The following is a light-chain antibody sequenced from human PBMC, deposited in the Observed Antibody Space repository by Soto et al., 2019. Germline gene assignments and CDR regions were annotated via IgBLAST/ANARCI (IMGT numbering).Light chain of an antibody. J-gene: IGLJ2*01. CDR2: LNSDGSH. Sequence: QLVLTQSPSASASLGASVKLTCTLSSGHRSYTIAWHQQLPEKGPRYLMTLNSDGSHRKGDGIPDRFSGSSSGAERYLIISSLQSEDEADYCCQTWSTGYVVFGGGTKLTVL. V-gene: IGLV4-69*01. CDR3: QTWSTGYVV. CDR1: SGHRSYT.